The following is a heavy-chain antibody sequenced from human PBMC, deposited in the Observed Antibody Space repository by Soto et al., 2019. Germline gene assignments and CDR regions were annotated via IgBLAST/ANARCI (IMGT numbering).Heavy chain of an antibody. J-gene: IGHJ6*03. D-gene: IGHD5-18*01. CDR2: IYYSGST. CDR1: GGSISSSSYY. V-gene: IGHV4-39*01. CDR3: ARLPGYGYGHYFMDF. Sequence: SETLSLTCTVSGGSISSSSYYWGWIRQPPGKGLEWIGSIYYSGSTYYNPSLKSRVTISVDTSKNQFSLKLSSVTAADTAVYYCARLPGYGYGHYFMDFWGKGSTVIVSS.